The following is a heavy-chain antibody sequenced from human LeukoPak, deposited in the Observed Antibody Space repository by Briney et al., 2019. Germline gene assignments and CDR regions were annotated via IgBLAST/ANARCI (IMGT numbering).Heavy chain of an antibody. CDR1: GFTFSSYS. V-gene: IGHV3-21*01. CDR2: ISSSSSYI. J-gene: IGHJ4*02. Sequence: GGSLRLSCAASGFTFSSYSMNWVRQAPGKGLEWVSSISSSSSYIYYADSVKGRFTISRDNAKNSLYLQMNGLRAEDTAVYYCARTFGDIVATGLDYWGQGTLVTVSS. CDR3: ARTFGDIVATGLDY. D-gene: IGHD5-12*01.